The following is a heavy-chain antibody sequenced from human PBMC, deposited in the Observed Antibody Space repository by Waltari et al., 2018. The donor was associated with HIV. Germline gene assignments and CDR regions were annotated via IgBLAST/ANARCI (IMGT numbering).Heavy chain of an antibody. D-gene: IGHD6-6*01. Sequence: QVQLVQSGAEVKKPGSSVKVSCKASGGTFSSYAISWVRQAPGQGLEWMGGMIPIVGTGNYAQKLQGIVTITADESTSTAYMELSSLRSEDTAVYYCAREDGYSSSSGWFDPWGQGTLVTVSS. CDR1: GGTFSSYA. CDR3: AREDGYSSSSGWFDP. J-gene: IGHJ5*02. V-gene: IGHV1-69*01. CDR2: MIPIVGTG.